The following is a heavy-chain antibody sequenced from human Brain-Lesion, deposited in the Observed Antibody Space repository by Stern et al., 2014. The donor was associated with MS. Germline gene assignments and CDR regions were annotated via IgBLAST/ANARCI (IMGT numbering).Heavy chain of an antibody. CDR2: IKADGTEK. CDR1: GFTFGNYW. CDR3: ARVYNTIYGIVTQRGSGMDV. J-gene: IGHJ6*02. D-gene: IGHD3-3*01. V-gene: IGHV3-7*01. Sequence: MQLVQSGGGLVQPGWSLTISCTVSGFTFGNYWMTWVRQAPGKGLEWVANIKADGTEKNYVASVKGRFTISRATARNPLYQQRNSLRVEDTALEYCARVYNTIYGIVTQRGSGMDVWGQGTTVIVSS.